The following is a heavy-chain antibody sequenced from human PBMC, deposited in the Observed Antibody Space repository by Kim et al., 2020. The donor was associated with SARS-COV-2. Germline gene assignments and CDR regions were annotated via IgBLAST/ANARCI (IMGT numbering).Heavy chain of an antibody. CDR2: INPSGGST. D-gene: IGHD2-2*01. J-gene: IGHJ6*02. CDR1: GYTFTTYY. V-gene: IGHV1-46*01. CDR3: ARDPTVTVVVPAAMSDYYYGMDV. Sequence: ASVKVSCKASGYTFTTYYMHWVRQAPGQGLEWMGIINPSGGSTNYAQKFQGRVTMTRDTSTSTVYMELSSLRSEDTAVYYCARDPTVTVVVPAAMSDYYYGMDVWGQGTTVTVSS.